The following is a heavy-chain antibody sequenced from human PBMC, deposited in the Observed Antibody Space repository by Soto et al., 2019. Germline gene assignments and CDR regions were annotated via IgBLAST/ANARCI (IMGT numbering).Heavy chain of an antibody. CDR3: ARGLGLGDIQGSLGNQQLAQSNWFDP. Sequence: SETLSLTCAVYGGSFSGYYWSWIRQPPGKGLEWIGEINHSGSTNYNPSLKSRVTISVDTSKNQFSLKLSSVTAADTAVYYCARGLGLGDIQGSLGNQQLAQSNWFDPWGQGTLVTVSS. V-gene: IGHV4-34*01. D-gene: IGHD6-13*01. J-gene: IGHJ5*02. CDR2: INHSGST. CDR1: GGSFSGYY.